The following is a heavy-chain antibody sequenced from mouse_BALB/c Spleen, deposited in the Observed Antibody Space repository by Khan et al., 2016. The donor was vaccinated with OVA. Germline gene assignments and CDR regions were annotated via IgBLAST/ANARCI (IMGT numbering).Heavy chain of an antibody. V-gene: IGHV3-2*02. CDR2: ISYSGST. Sequence: EVQLQQSGPGLVKPSQSLSLTCTVTGYSITSGYGWNWIRQFPGNKLEWMGYISYSGSTNYNPSLKSRISITRDTSNNQFFLQLNAVTTEDTATYYCARTARIKYWGQGTTLTVSS. CDR3: ARTARIKY. CDR1: GYSITSGYG. J-gene: IGHJ2*01. D-gene: IGHD1-2*01.